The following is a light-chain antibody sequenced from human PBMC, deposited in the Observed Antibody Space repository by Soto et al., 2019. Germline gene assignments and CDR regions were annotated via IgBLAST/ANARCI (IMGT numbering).Light chain of an antibody. CDR2: DAS. J-gene: IGKJ1*01. CDR3: QHSYSTPRP. CDR1: QSISSW. V-gene: IGKV1-5*01. Sequence: DIQMTQSPSTLSASVGDRVTITCRASQSISSWLAWYQQKPGKAPKLLIYDASSLESGVPSRFSGSGSGTEFTLTISSLQPDDFATYYCQHSYSTPRPFGQGTKVAIK.